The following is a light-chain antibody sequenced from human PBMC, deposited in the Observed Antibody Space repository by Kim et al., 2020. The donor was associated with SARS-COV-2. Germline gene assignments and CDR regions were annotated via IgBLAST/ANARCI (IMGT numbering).Light chain of an antibody. CDR1: QSISTY. CDR2: AAS. J-gene: IGKJ4*01. CDR3: QQSHTTPLLT. V-gene: IGKV1-39*01. Sequence: DIQMTQSPSSLAASVGDRVTIACRASQSISTYLNWYQQKPGKAPKLLIYAASSLQSGVPSRFSGSGSGTDFTLTISSLQPEDFATYYCQQSHTTPLLTFGGGTKLE.